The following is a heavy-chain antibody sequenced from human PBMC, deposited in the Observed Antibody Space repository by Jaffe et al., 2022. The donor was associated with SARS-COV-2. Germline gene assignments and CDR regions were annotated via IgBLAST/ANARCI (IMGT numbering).Heavy chain of an antibody. J-gene: IGHJ5*02. CDR3: ARDMGDRLDP. CDR2: ISGYNGNT. Sequence: QVHLVQSGVEVKKPGASVKVSCKTSGYIFSSHGISWVRQAPGQGLEWMGWISGYNGNTNYPQKFQGRVTLTTSSSTAYLELRGLRSDDTAIYYCARDMGDRLDPWGQGTPVTVSS. V-gene: IGHV1-18*01. CDR1: GYIFSSHG. D-gene: IGHD3-16*01.